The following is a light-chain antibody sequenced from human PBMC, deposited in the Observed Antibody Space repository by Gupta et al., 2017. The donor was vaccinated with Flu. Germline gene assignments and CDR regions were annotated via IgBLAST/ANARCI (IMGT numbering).Light chain of an antibody. Sequence: PSSLSASVGDRVTITCRASQSISSYLNWYQQKPGKAPKLLIYAASSLQSGVPSRFSGSGSGTDFTLTISSLQPEDFATYYCQQSYSTPPAFGGGTKVEIK. CDR1: QSISSY. J-gene: IGKJ4*01. V-gene: IGKV1-39*01. CDR3: QQSYSTPPA. CDR2: AAS.